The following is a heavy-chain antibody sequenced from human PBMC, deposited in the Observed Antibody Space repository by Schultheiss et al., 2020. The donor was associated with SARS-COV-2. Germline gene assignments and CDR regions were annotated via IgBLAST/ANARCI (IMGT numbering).Heavy chain of an antibody. CDR1: GGSFSGYY. CDR3: ARRQWLPRYFDL. J-gene: IGHJ2*01. Sequence: CAVYGGSFSGYYWSWIRQPPGKGLEWIGEINHSGSTNYNPSLKSRVTISVDTSKNQFSLKLSSVTAADTAVYYCARRQWLPRYFDLWGRGTLVTVSS. V-gene: IGHV4-34*01. D-gene: IGHD6-19*01. CDR2: INHSGST.